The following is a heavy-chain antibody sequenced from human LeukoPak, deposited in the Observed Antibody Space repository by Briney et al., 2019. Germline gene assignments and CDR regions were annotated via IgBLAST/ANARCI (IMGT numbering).Heavy chain of an antibody. J-gene: IGHJ4*02. CDR3: AREGVKLYDILTGSIDY. CDR1: GGSISSYY. D-gene: IGHD3-9*01. V-gene: IGHV4-4*07. Sequence: PSETLSLTCADSGGSISSYYWSWIRQPAGKGLEWIGRIYTSGSTNYNPSLKSRVTMSVDTSKNQFSLKLSSVTAADTAVYYCAREGVKLYDILTGSIDYWGQGTLVTVSS. CDR2: IYTSGST.